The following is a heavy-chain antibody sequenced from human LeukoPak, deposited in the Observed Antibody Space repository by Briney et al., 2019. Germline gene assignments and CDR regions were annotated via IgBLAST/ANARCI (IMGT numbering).Heavy chain of an antibody. CDR3: ARGSLAVAGIPYYFDY. CDR1: GGSISSYY. CDR2: IYYSGST. V-gene: IGHV4-59*12. Sequence: SETLSLTCTVSGGSISSYYWSWIRQPPGKGLEWIGYIYYSGSTNYNPSLKSRVTISVDTSKNQFSLKLSSVTAADTAVYYCARGSLAVAGIPYYFDYWGQGTLVTVSS. J-gene: IGHJ4*02. D-gene: IGHD6-19*01.